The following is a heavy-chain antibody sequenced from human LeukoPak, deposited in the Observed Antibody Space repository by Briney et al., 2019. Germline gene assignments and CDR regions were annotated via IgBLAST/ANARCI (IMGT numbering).Heavy chain of an antibody. CDR1: GGSISSYY. CDR3: ARQDSSGWFGYFDY. Sequence: PSETLSLTCTVSGGSISSYYWSWIRQPPGKGLEWIGYIYYSGSTNYNPSLKSRVTISVDTSKNQFSLKLSSVTAADTAVYYCARQDSSGWFGYFDYWGQGTLVTVSS. V-gene: IGHV4-59*08. D-gene: IGHD6-19*01. J-gene: IGHJ4*02. CDR2: IYYSGST.